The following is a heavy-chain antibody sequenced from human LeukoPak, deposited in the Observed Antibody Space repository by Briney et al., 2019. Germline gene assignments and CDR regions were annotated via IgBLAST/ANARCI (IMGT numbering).Heavy chain of an antibody. CDR1: GFTFSSYS. CDR3: ARDSSGWPPTRDY. CDR2: ISSSSSYI. V-gene: IGHV3-21*01. Sequence: PGGSLRLSCAASGFTFSSYSMTWVRQAPGKGLEWVSSISSSSSYIYYADSVKGRFTISRDNAKNSLYLQMNSLRAEDTAVYYCARDSSGWPPTRDYWGQGTLVTVSS. J-gene: IGHJ4*02. D-gene: IGHD6-19*01.